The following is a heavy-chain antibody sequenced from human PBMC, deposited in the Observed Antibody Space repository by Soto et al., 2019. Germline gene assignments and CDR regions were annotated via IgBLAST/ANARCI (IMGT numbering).Heavy chain of an antibody. CDR1: GCSISSGGYS. Sequence: SETLSLTCAVSGCSISSGGYSWSWIRQPPGKGLEWIGYIYHSGSTYYNPSLKSRVTISVDTSKNQFSLKLSSVTAADTAVYYCAREANCISTSCYFYHGEFGFYPWGQGTLVTVSS. V-gene: IGHV4-30-2*05. CDR2: IYHSGST. D-gene: IGHD2-2*01. J-gene: IGHJ5*02. CDR3: AREANCISTSCYFYHGEFGFYP.